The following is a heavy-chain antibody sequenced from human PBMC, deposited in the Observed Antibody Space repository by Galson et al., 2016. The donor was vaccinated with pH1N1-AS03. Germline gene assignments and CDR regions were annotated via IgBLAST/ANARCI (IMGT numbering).Heavy chain of an antibody. CDR2: ISDSGGAR. J-gene: IGHJ6*02. Sequence: SLRLSCAASGFTFSHYRMNWVRQAPGKGLEWVAYISDSGGARYHEDSVKGRFTISRDNDRNSLYLQMNSLRVEDTAIYYCARDLKWGFGGGLTYGMDVWGQGTTVTVSS. CDR1: GFTFSHYR. V-gene: IGHV3-48*04. D-gene: IGHD5-12*01. CDR3: ARDLKWGFGGGLTYGMDV.